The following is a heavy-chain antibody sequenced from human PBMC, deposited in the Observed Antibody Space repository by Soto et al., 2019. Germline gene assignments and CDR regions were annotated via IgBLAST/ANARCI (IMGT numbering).Heavy chain of an antibody. CDR3: ATVPYYYGSGSYYTPPYYFDY. CDR2: IYYSGST. Sequence: SETLSLTCTVSGGSISSGGYYWSWIRQHPGKGLEWIGYIYYSGSTYYNPSLKSRVTISVDTSKNQFSLKLSSVTAADTAVYYCATVPYYYGSGSYYTPPYYFDYWGRGTLVTVAS. D-gene: IGHD3-10*01. CDR1: GGSISSGGYY. V-gene: IGHV4-31*03. J-gene: IGHJ4*02.